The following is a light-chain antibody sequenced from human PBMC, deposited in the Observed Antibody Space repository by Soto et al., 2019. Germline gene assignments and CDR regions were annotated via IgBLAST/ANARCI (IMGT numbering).Light chain of an antibody. CDR3: QQYGTSPRYT. CDR2: NAS. CDR1: QSVSSNY. Sequence: EIVLTQSPGTLSLSPGERATLFCRASQSVSSNYLAWYQQKPGQAPRLLIFNASRRAAVIPDRFSGSGSGTDFTLTISRLEPEDFAVYYCQQYGTSPRYTFGQGTKLEIK. J-gene: IGKJ2*01. V-gene: IGKV3-20*01.